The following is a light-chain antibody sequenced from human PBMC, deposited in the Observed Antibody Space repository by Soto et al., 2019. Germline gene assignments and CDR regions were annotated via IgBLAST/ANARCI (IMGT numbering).Light chain of an antibody. Sequence: QLVLTQSPSASASLGASVKLTCTLSSGYSSYAIAWHQQQPEKGPRYLMKLNSDGSHSKGDGIPDRFPGSSSGAERYLTISSLQSEDEADYYCQTWGTGIAVFGGGTQLTVL. CDR2: LNSDGSH. CDR1: SGYSSYA. J-gene: IGLJ7*01. V-gene: IGLV4-69*01. CDR3: QTWGTGIAV.